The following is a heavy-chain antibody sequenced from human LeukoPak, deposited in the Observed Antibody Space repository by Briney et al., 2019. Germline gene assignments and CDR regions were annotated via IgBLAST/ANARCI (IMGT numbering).Heavy chain of an antibody. J-gene: IGHJ5*02. CDR3: ARDYDSYGYSWFDP. D-gene: IGHD5-18*01. Sequence: ASVKVSCKASGYTFTSYYIHWVRQTPGQGLEWMEIINPSGGSTSYAEKFQGRVTMTRDMSTRTVYMELSSLRSEDMAVYYCARDYDSYGYSWFDPWGQGTLVTVSS. CDR1: GYTFTSYY. V-gene: IGHV1-46*01. CDR2: INPSGGST.